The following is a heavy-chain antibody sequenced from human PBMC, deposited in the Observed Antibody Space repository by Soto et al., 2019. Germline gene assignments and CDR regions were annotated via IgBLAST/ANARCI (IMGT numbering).Heavy chain of an antibody. CDR1: GFSISSYY. J-gene: IGHJ5*02. V-gene: IGHV4-59*01. CDR2: IYYSGST. Sequence: SETLSLTCTVSGFSISSYYWSWIRQPPGKGLEWIGYIYYSGSTNYNPSLKSRVTISVDTSKNQFSLKLSSVTAADTAVYYCARRVVDYAEIWFDPWGQGTLVTVSS. CDR3: ARRVVDYAEIWFDP. D-gene: IGHD4-17*01.